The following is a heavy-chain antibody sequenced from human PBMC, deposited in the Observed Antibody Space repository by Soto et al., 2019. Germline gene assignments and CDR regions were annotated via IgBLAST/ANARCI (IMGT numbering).Heavy chain of an antibody. D-gene: IGHD6-19*01. CDR3: AKGKSSGGGXSYGMDV. CDR2: INTSGGST. Sequence: GGSLRLSCAASGFTFSSYAMSWVRQAPGKGLEWVSTINTSGGSTLYADSVKGRFTISRDNSKNTLYLQMNSLRAEDTAVYYCAKGKSSGGGXSYGMDVWGQGTTVTVSS. V-gene: IGHV3-23*01. J-gene: IGHJ6*02. CDR1: GFTFSSYA.